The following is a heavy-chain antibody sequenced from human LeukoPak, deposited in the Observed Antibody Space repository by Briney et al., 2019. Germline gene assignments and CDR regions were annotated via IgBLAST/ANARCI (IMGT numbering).Heavy chain of an antibody. Sequence: GASVKVSCKASGGTFSSYAISWVRQAPGQGLEWMGRIIPIFGTANYAQKFQGRVTITTDESTSTAYMELSSLRSEDTAVYYCARGARSSSGYYDAFDIWGQGTMVTVSS. J-gene: IGHJ3*02. CDR1: GGTFSSYA. CDR2: IIPIFGTA. V-gene: IGHV1-69*05. D-gene: IGHD3-22*01. CDR3: ARGARSSSGYYDAFDI.